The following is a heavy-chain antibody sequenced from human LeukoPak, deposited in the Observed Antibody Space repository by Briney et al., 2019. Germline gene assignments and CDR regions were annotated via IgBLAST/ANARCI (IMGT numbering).Heavy chain of an antibody. Sequence: GESLKFSCKGSGYSFTSYWIGWVRQMPGKGLEWMGIIYPGDSDTRYSPSFQGQVTISADKSISTAYLQWSSLKASDTAMYYCARLGRVYSSGIYKTEPFDYWGQGTLVTVSS. J-gene: IGHJ4*02. CDR2: IYPGDSDT. V-gene: IGHV5-51*01. CDR1: GYSFTSYW. D-gene: IGHD3-10*01. CDR3: ARLGRVYSSGIYKTEPFDY.